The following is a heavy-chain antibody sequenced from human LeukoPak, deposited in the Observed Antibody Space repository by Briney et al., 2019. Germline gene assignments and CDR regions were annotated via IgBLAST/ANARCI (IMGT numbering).Heavy chain of an antibody. CDR1: GGSISSYY. CDR2: IYYSGST. J-gene: IGHJ4*02. V-gene: IGHV4-59*12. CDR3: ARVKQLWFLLFDY. Sequence: PSETLPLTCTVSGGSISSYYWSWIRQPPGKGLEWIGYIYYSGSTNYNPSLKSRVTISVDTSKNQFSLKLSSVTAADTAVYYCARVKQLWFLLFDYWGQGTLVTVSS. D-gene: IGHD5-18*01.